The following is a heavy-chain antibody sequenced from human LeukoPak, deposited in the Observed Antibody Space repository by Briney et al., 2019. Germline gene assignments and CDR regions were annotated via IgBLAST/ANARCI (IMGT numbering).Heavy chain of an antibody. CDR3: AKDADSSGSVDY. J-gene: IGHJ4*02. Sequence: GGSLRLTCAASGFTFSSYGMHWVRQAPGKGLEWVAVIWYDGSNKYYADSVKGRFTISRDNSKNTLYLQMNSLRAEDTAVYYCAKDADSSGSVDYWGQGTLVTVSS. CDR2: IWYDGSNK. CDR1: GFTFSSYG. D-gene: IGHD3-22*01. V-gene: IGHV3-33*06.